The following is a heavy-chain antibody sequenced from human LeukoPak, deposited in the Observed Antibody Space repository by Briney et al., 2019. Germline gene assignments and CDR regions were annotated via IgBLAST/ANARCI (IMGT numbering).Heavy chain of an antibody. D-gene: IGHD3-22*01. CDR1: GYTLTELS. V-gene: IGHV1-24*01. CDR2: FDPEDGET. CDR3: ATGSYDSSGITPPVDY. Sequence: ASVKVSCKVSGYTLTELSMHWVRQAPGKGLEWMGGFDPEDGETIYAQKFQGRVTMTEDTSTDTAYMELSSLRSEDAAVYYCATGSYDSSGITPPVDYWGQGTLVTVSS. J-gene: IGHJ4*02.